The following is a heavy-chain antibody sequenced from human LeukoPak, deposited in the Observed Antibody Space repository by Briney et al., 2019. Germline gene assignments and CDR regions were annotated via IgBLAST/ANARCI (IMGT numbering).Heavy chain of an antibody. D-gene: IGHD5-12*01. Sequence: GGSLRLSCAASGFTFSSYSMNWVRQAPGKGLEWVSSISSSSSYIYYADSVKGRFTISRDNAKNSLYLQMNSLRAEDTAVYYCARDPYSGYDLSYYYGMDVWGQGTTVTVSS. CDR3: ARDPYSGYDLSYYYGMDV. CDR1: GFTFSSYS. CDR2: ISSSSSYI. J-gene: IGHJ6*02. V-gene: IGHV3-21*01.